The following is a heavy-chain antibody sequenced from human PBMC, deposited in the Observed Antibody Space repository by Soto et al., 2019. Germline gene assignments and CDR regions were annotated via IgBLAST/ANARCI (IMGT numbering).Heavy chain of an antibody. D-gene: IGHD3-3*01. V-gene: IGHV3-30*18. CDR1: GCTFSSYG. Sequence: GGSLSLSCAASGCTFSSYGMQWVRQAPGKGLEWVAVISYDRRNDIYADSVNGRFTISIDNSKNTLYVQMKSLMSVEMAVYYCAKGSAIFGVGRSYRVDNWGQGTMVTVSS. CDR3: AKGSAIFGVGRSYRVDN. CDR2: ISYDRRND. J-gene: IGHJ4*03.